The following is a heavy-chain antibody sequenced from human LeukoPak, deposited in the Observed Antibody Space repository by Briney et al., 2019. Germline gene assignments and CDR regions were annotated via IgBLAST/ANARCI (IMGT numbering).Heavy chain of an antibody. Sequence: GGSLRLSCAASGFTFSTYSMTWVRQAPGKGLEWVSSISGSAGNIYYADSVEGRFTISRYDSQNTLYLQMNSLRAEDTALYYCAKVGDSLATMDYWGQGTLVTVSS. CDR2: ISGSAGNI. CDR1: GFTFSTYS. V-gene: IGHV3-23*01. J-gene: IGHJ4*02. D-gene: IGHD5-12*01. CDR3: AKVGDSLATMDY.